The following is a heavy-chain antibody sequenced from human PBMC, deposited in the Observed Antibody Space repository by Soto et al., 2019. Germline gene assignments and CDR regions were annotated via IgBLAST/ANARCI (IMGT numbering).Heavy chain of an antibody. Sequence: QVQLVQSGAEVKKPGASVKVSCKASGYTFTSYAMHWVRQAPGQRLEWMGWINAGNGNTKYSQKFQGRVTITRDTSESTAYMELSSLRSEDTAVYYCARGFDIVVVPAAMTFDYWGQGTLVTVSS. CDR1: GYTFTSYA. CDR3: ARGFDIVVVPAAMTFDY. CDR2: INAGNGNT. J-gene: IGHJ4*02. V-gene: IGHV1-3*01. D-gene: IGHD2-2*01.